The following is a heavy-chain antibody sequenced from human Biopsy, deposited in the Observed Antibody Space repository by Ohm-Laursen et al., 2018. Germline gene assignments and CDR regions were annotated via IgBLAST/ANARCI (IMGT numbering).Heavy chain of an antibody. V-gene: IGHV4-61*01. Sequence: SETLSLTCTVSGDSLTSGPENWSWIRQSPGQGLEYIGFIYSGGNTNYNPSLKNRVTMSVDTSKNQFSLILSSMTAADTAVYYCAREPRIAAVAYFDPRGQGTLVTVSS. CDR3: AREPRIAAVAYFDP. CDR2: IYSGGNT. D-gene: IGHD6-13*01. J-gene: IGHJ5*02. CDR1: GDSLTSGPEN.